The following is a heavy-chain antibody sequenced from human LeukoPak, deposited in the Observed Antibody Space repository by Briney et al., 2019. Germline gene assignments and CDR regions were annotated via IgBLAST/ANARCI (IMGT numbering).Heavy chain of an antibody. J-gene: IGHJ6*03. Sequence: SETLSLTCTVSGGSISSYYWSWIRQPPGKGLEWIGYIYYSGSTNYNPSLKSRVTISVDTSKNQFSLKLSSVTAADTAVYYCARLKYDYVWGSYVYMDVWGKGTTVTISS. CDR2: IYYSGST. CDR3: ARLKYDYVWGSYVYMDV. D-gene: IGHD3-16*01. CDR1: GGSISSYY. V-gene: IGHV4-59*01.